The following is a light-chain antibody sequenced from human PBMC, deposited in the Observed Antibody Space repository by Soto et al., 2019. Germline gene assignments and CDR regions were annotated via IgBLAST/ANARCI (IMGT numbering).Light chain of an antibody. CDR2: SNN. J-gene: IGLJ1*01. Sequence: QSVLTQPPSASGTPGQRVTISCSGSSSNIGSNTVNWYQQLPGTAPKLLIYSNNPRPSGVPDRFSGLKSGTSASLAISGLQSEDEADYYCAAWDDSLNGYVFGTGTKVTVL. CDR1: SSNIGSNT. V-gene: IGLV1-44*01. CDR3: AAWDDSLNGYV.